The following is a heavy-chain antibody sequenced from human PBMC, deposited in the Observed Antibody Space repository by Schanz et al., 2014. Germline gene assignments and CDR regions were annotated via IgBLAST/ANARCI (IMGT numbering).Heavy chain of an antibody. J-gene: IGHJ6*02. D-gene: IGHD3-22*01. CDR3: AKIRYDSSGYYLPYYGMDV. V-gene: IGHV3-23*04. CDR2: ISGSGGST. CDR1: GFTFSNYA. Sequence: EVQLVESGGGLVQPGGSLRLSCATSGFTFSNYAMSWVRQAPGKGLEWVSAISGSGGSTYYADSVKGRFTISRDNSKNTLYLQMNSLRAEDTAVYYCAKIRYDSSGYYLPYYGMDVWGQGTTVIVSS.